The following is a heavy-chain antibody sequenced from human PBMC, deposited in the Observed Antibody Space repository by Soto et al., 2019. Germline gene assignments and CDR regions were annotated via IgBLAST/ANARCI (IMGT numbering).Heavy chain of an antibody. V-gene: IGHV2-5*02. D-gene: IGHD6-6*01. J-gene: IGHJ4*02. CDR2: IYWDDDK. Sequence: QITLKESGPTLVKPTQTLTLTCTFSGFSLSTDDVGVGWIRQPPGKALDWLAVIYWDDDKRYSPSLKSRPTITKVTSKNQVLLTMTNMDPVDTATYFCARSKYSISSFDYWGQGALVTVSS. CDR3: ARSKYSISSFDY. CDR1: GFSLSTDDVG.